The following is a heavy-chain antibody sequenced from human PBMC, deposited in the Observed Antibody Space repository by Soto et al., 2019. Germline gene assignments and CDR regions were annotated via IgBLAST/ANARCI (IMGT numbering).Heavy chain of an antibody. CDR2: IYHTWNT. CDR1: GGSISSGGYS. CDR3: ARFRGTAILDY. D-gene: IGHD2-2*02. Sequence: SETLSLTCTVSGGSISSGGYSWSWIRQPPGKGLEWIGYIYHTWNTYYNPSLESRVTISVDRSRNQLSLELTSVTAADTAVYYCARFRGTAILDYWGQGTLVTVSS. V-gene: IGHV4-30-2*01. J-gene: IGHJ4*02.